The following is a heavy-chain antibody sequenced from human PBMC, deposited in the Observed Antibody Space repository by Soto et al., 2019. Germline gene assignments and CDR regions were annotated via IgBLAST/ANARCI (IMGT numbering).Heavy chain of an antibody. CDR3: ARDSDPRMGQEVITDDFDY. J-gene: IGHJ4*02. Sequence: GGSLRLSCAASGFIFSNFAMHWVRQAPGKGLEWVAVISYDGNNKYYADSVKGRFTISRDNSKNTLFVQMDSLRTEDTAVYYCARDSDPRMGQEVITDDFDYWGQGTLVTVSS. CDR2: ISYDGNNK. V-gene: IGHV3-30-3*01. D-gene: IGHD3-16*01. CDR1: GFIFSNFA.